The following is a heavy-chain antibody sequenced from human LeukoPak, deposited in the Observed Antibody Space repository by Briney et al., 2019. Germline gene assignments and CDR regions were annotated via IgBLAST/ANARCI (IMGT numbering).Heavy chain of an antibody. V-gene: IGHV3-23*01. CDR2: ISGSGGST. Sequence: PGGSLRLSCAASGFTFSSYAMNWVRQAPGKGLEWVSVISGSGGSTYYADSVKGRFTISRDNSKNTLYLQMNSLRAEDTAVYYCAKRGDYDFWSGYYWADYWGQGTLVTVSS. CDR3: AKRGDYDFWSGYYWADY. J-gene: IGHJ4*02. CDR1: GFTFSSYA. D-gene: IGHD3-3*01.